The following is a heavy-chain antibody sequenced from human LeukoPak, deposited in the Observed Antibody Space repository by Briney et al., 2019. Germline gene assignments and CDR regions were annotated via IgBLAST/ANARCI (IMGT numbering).Heavy chain of an antibody. CDR2: ISGSGGST. D-gene: IGHD2-21*02. Sequence: PGGSLRLSCAASGFTFSSYAMSWVRQAPGKGLEWVSAISGSGGSTYYADSVKGRFTISRDNSKNTLYLQMNSLRAKDTDVYYCAKEPGEVTATYFDYWGQGTLVTVSS. CDR3: AKEPGEVTATYFDY. V-gene: IGHV3-23*01. CDR1: GFTFSSYA. J-gene: IGHJ4*02.